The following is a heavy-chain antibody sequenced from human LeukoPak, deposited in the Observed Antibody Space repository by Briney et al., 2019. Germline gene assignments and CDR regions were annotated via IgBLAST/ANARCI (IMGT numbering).Heavy chain of an antibody. J-gene: IGHJ4*02. CDR2: VSYDGSNK. D-gene: IGHD6-19*01. CDR3: ARDPLGSSGLRGYYFDY. V-gene: IGHV3-30-3*01. CDR1: GFTFSSYA. Sequence: GRCLRLSCAASGFTFSSYAMHWVRPAPGKGLEWVAVVSYDGSNKYYAGSVKGRFTISRDNSKNTLYLQMNSLRAEDTAVYYCARDPLGSSGLRGYYFDYWGQGTLVTVSS.